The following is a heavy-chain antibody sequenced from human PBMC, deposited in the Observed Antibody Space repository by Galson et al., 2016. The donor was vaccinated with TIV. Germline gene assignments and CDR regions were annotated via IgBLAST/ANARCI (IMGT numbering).Heavy chain of an antibody. CDR1: RFSFHTYW. Sequence: SLRPSCAASRFSFHTYWMSWLRQAPGKGLEWVASINDGGSEKDYVDSAKGRFTISRDNAQTSLYLQMDSLRAEDTAVYYCARMLFDIVGAPAATPTGYFDPWGQGTLVTVSS. J-gene: IGHJ5*02. V-gene: IGHV3-7*01. CDR3: ARMLFDIVGAPAATPTGYFDP. D-gene: IGHD2-2*01. CDR2: INDGGSEK.